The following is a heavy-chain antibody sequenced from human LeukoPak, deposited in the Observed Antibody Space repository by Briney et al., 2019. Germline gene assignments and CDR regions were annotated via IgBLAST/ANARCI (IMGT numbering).Heavy chain of an antibody. CDR2: INYSGNT. CDR1: GGSISSSSYY. D-gene: IGHD6-13*01. Sequence: KPSETLSLTCTVSGGSISSSSYYWVWIRQPPGKELEWIGSINYSGNTYYNPSVKSRVTVSVDTSKNQFSLKLSSVTAADTAVYYCARVSSSWWSDFDYWGQGTLVTVSS. J-gene: IGHJ4*02. CDR3: ARVSSSWWSDFDY. V-gene: IGHV4-39*07.